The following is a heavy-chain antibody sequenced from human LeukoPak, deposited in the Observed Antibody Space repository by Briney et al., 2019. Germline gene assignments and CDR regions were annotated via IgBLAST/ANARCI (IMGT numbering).Heavy chain of an antibody. CDR1: GFTFSDYY. Sequence: PGGSLRLSCAASGFTFSDYYMTWIRQAPGKGLEWVSYISSSGSIIYYADSVKGRFIISRDNAKNSLYLQMNSLRAEDTAVYFCARVGYDSSGRFDYWGQGTLVTVSA. CDR2: ISSSGSII. CDR3: ARVGYDSSGRFDY. J-gene: IGHJ4*02. V-gene: IGHV3-11*04. D-gene: IGHD3-22*01.